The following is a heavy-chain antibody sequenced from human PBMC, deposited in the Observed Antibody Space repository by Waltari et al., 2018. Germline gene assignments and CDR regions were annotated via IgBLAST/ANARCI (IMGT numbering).Heavy chain of an antibody. J-gene: IGHJ4*02. V-gene: IGHV3-72*01. Sequence: EVQLVESGGGLVQPGGSLRLSCAASEFTFSDYYMDWVRQAPGKGLEGVGRIRNKPNRYTTESAASGKGRFTVSRADSQNSLYLQMKSLKTEDTAVYYCTRDVAGPRDYWGQGTLVTVSS. D-gene: IGHD2-2*01. CDR3: TRDVAGPRDY. CDR2: IRNKPNRYTT. CDR1: EFTFSDYY.